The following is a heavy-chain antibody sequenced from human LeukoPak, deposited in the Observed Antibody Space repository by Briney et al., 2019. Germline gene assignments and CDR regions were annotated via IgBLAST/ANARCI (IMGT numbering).Heavy chain of an antibody. CDR2: ISSSSSTI. J-gene: IGHJ4*02. CDR3: TRGRGSDG. D-gene: IGHD2-15*01. Sequence: GGSLRLSCAASGFSFSSYNMNWVRQAPGKGLEWISYISSSSSTIYYADSVKGRFTISRDNAKNSIYLQMNSLRAEDTALYYCTRGRGSDGWGQGTQVTVSS. V-gene: IGHV3-48*01. CDR1: GFSFSSYN.